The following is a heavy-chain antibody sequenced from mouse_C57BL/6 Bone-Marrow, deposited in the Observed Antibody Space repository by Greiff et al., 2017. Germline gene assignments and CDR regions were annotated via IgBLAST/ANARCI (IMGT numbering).Heavy chain of an antibody. CDR2: INPNNGGT. CDR1: GYTFTDYN. D-gene: IGHD1-1*01. Sequence: EVQLQQSGPELVKPGASVKMSCKASGYTFTDYNMHWVKQSHGKSLEWIGYINPNNGGTSYNQKFKGKATLTVNKSSSTAYMELRSLTSEDSAVYYCAYYYGSSPSRYFDVWGTGTTVTVSS. J-gene: IGHJ1*03. V-gene: IGHV1-22*01. CDR3: AYYYGSSPSRYFDV.